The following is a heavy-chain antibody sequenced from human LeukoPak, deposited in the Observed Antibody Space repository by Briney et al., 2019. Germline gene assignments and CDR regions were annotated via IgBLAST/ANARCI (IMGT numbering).Heavy chain of an antibody. CDR2: ITHSGGT. Sequence: SETLSLTCTVSGGSLNSYYWSWIRQPPGKGLEWIGFITHSGGTDFDSSLGGRVTISVDTSKNQFPLRLTSMTAADTAVYFRARGRISNWGFEGTLFDAWGQGVLVTVSS. CDR3: ARGRISNWGFEGTLFDA. D-gene: IGHD7-27*01. CDR1: GGSLNSYY. V-gene: IGHV4-59*01. J-gene: IGHJ4*02.